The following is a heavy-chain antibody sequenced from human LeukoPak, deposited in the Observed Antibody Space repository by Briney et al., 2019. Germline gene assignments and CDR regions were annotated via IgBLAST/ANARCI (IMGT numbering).Heavy chain of an antibody. CDR3: AKVSHYGGSPWGAFDI. J-gene: IGHJ3*02. CDR2: ISYDGSNK. CDR1: GFTFSSYG. V-gene: IGHV3-30*18. Sequence: PGGSLRLSCAASGFTFSSYGMHWVRQAPGKGLEWVAVISYDGSNKYYADSVKGRFTISRDNSKNTLYLQMNSLRAEDTAVYYCAKVSHYGGSPWGAFDIWGQGTMVTVSS. D-gene: IGHD2-15*01.